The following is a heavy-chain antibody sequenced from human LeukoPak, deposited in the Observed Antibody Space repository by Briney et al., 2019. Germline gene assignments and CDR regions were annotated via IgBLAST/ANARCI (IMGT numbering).Heavy chain of an antibody. CDR1: GGSISNYY. CDR3: ARQRDFYFFDY. Sequence: SETLSLTCIVSGGSISNYYWGWIRQPPGKGLEWIGYIYYSGSTNYNPSLKSRVTISVDTSKNQFSLKLSSVTAADTAVYYCARQRDFYFFDYWGQGTLVTVSS. J-gene: IGHJ4*02. CDR2: IYYSGST. D-gene: IGHD2/OR15-2a*01. V-gene: IGHV4-59*08.